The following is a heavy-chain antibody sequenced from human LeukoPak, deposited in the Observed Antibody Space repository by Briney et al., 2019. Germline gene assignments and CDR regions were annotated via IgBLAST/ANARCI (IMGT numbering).Heavy chain of an antibody. CDR1: GYTFTSYG. CDR2: ISAYNGNT. J-gene: IGHJ4*02. CDR3: ARFSRGRRLIDY. Sequence: ASVTVSFTASGYTFTSYGISWGRQAPGQGLEWMGWISAYNGNTNYAQKLQGRVTMTTDTSTSTAYMELRSLRSDDTAVYYCARFSRGRRLIDYWGQGTLVTVSS. V-gene: IGHV1-18*01.